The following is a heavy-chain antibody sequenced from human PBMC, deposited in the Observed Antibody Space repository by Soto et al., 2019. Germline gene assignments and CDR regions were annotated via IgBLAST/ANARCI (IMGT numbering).Heavy chain of an antibody. V-gene: IGHV3-23*01. CDR3: AKVWTYDFWSGSDAAFDI. CDR2: ISGSGGGT. CDR1: GFTFSNYA. J-gene: IGHJ3*02. D-gene: IGHD3-3*01. Sequence: EVLLLESGGGLVQPGGSLRLSCAASGFTFSNYAMSWVRQAPGKGLEWVSGISGSGGGTDYADSVKGRFTISRDNSKNTLYLQMNSLRDEDTAGYYCAKVWTYDFWSGSDAAFDIWGQGTMVTVSS.